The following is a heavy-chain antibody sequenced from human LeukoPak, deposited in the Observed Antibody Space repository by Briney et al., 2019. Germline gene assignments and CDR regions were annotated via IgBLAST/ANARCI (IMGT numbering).Heavy chain of an antibody. CDR1: GLTVNSNY. Sequence: TGGSLRLSCAVSGLTVNSNYMSWIRQAPGKGLEWVSAIHSGGGTYYAESVKGRFTLSRDNSKNTLYLQLNSLRAEDTAVYYCARLSVSPNDAFDIWGQGTMVAVSS. CDR3: ARLSVSPNDAFDI. V-gene: IGHV3-66*04. CDR2: IHSGGGT. J-gene: IGHJ3*02.